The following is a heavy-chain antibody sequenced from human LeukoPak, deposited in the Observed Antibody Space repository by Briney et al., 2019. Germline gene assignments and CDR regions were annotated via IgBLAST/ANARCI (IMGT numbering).Heavy chain of an antibody. D-gene: IGHD1-7*01. V-gene: IGHV4-59*11. CDR2: IYYSGST. J-gene: IGHJ4*02. CDR1: GGSINSHY. Sequence: PSETLSLTCTVSGGSINSHYWSWFRQPPEKGLEWIGHIYYSGSTFYNPSLASRVTISVDTSKNQFSLKLTSVTTADTAVYYCARSPSNWNYNYWGQGTLVTVSS. CDR3: ARSPSNWNYNY.